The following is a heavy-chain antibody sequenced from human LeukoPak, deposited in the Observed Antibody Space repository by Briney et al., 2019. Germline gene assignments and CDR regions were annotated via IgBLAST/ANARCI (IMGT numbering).Heavy chain of an antibody. CDR3: ARAGTVRFGDY. CDR1: GYSISSGYY. CDR2: IYHSGST. J-gene: IGHJ4*02. Sequence: PSETLSLTCTVSGYSISSGYYWGWIRQPPGKGLEWIGSIYHSGSTYYNPSLKSRVTISVDTSKNQFSLKLSSVTAADTAVYYCARAGTVRFGDYWGQGTLVTVSS. V-gene: IGHV4-38-2*02. D-gene: IGHD3-16*01.